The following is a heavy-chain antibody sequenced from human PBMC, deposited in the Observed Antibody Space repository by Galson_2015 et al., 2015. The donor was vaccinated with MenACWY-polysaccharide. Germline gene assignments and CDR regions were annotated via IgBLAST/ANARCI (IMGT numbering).Heavy chain of an antibody. CDR2: INPGDSTS. Sequence: QSGAEVKKPGESLTISCTGVGYSFTSYWIAWVRQMPGKGLEWMGSINPGDSTSAYRPSFQGQVTMSVDKSIRTVHLQWTSLKASDSALYYCVRRGVGYCGDSCPFDEWGQGTLVTVSS. D-gene: IGHD2-21*01. CDR1: GYSFTSYW. V-gene: IGHV5-51*01. J-gene: IGHJ4*02. CDR3: VRRGVGYCGDSCPFDE.